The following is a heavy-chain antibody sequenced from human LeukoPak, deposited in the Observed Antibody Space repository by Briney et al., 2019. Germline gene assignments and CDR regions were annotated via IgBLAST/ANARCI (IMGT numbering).Heavy chain of an antibody. D-gene: IGHD3-22*01. J-gene: IGHJ5*02. Sequence: SETLSLTCTVSGGSISSSSYYWGWIRQPPGKGLEWIGSIYYSGSTYYNPSLKSRVTISVDTSKNQFSLKLSSVTAADTAVYYCARHGLYYYDSSGLDPWGQGTLVTVSS. V-gene: IGHV4-39*01. CDR2: IYYSGST. CDR1: GGSISSSSYY. CDR3: ARHGLYYYDSSGLDP.